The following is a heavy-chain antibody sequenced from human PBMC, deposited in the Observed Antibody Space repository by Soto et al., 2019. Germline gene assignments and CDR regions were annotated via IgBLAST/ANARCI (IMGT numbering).Heavy chain of an antibody. CDR2: ISSSGTII. CDR3: ARGVKQWLVGGYYYCYCMDV. D-gene: IGHD6-19*01. CDR1: GFTLSDYY. V-gene: IGHV3-11*01. Sequence: QVQLVESGGGLAKPGGSLRLSCEASGFTLSDYYMSWIRQAPGKGLEWISYISSSGTIIYYADSVKGRFTISRDNAKKSLYLKMNSLRSEDTAVYYCARGVKQWLVGGYYYCYCMDVWGKGTTVTVSS. J-gene: IGHJ6*03.